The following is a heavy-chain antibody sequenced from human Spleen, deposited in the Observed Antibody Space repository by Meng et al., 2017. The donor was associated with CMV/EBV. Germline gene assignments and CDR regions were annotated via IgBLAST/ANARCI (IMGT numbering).Heavy chain of an antibody. CDR3: ARDNWNSYYYYGMDV. CDR1: GYTFTSYG. J-gene: IGHJ6*02. Sequence: ASVKVSCKASGYTFTSYGISWVRQAPGQGLEWMGWISAYNGNTNYAQKLQGRVTMTTDTSTSTAYMELRSLRSDDTAVYYCARDNWNSYYYYGMDVWGQGTTVTVSS. V-gene: IGHV1-18*01. CDR2: ISAYNGNT. D-gene: IGHD1-7*01.